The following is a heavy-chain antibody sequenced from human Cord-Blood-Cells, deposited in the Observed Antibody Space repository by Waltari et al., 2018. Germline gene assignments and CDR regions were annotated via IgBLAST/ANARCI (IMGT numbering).Heavy chain of an antibody. CDR3: ARDVTTVTFDY. CDR1: GFTFSSYA. Sequence: QVQLVESGGGVVQPGRSLRLSCAASGFTFSSYAMHWVRQAPGKGREWVAVISYDGSNKYYADSVKGRFTISRDNSKNTLYLQMNSLRAEDTAVYYCARDVTTVTFDYWGQGTLVTVSS. D-gene: IGHD4-17*01. J-gene: IGHJ4*02. CDR2: ISYDGSNK. V-gene: IGHV3-30-3*01.